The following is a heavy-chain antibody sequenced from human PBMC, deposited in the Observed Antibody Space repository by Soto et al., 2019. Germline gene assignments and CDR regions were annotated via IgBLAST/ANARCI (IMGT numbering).Heavy chain of an antibody. J-gene: IGHJ4*02. Sequence: ASVKVSCKASGYTFTSYAMHWVRQAPGQRLEWMGWINAGNGNTKYSQKFQGRVTITRDTSASTAYMELSSLRSEDTAVYYCARDLDDILTGYPRYYFDYWGQGTLVTVSS. D-gene: IGHD3-9*01. CDR2: INAGNGNT. CDR3: ARDLDDILTGYPRYYFDY. V-gene: IGHV1-3*01. CDR1: GYTFTSYA.